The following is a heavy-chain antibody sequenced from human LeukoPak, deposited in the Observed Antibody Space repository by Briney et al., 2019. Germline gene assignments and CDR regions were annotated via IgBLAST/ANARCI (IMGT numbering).Heavy chain of an antibody. Sequence: GGSLRLSCAASGFTFRSYSMNWVRQAPGKGLEWVGFIRSKTFGGTTEYAASVKGRFTISRDDSKSIAYLQMSSLKTEDTAVYFCTRDRDVLRYFAYYFDYWGQGTLVTVSS. CDR3: TRDRDVLRYFAYYFDY. V-gene: IGHV3-49*04. J-gene: IGHJ4*02. CDR1: GFTFRSYS. CDR2: IRSKTFGGTT. D-gene: IGHD3-9*01.